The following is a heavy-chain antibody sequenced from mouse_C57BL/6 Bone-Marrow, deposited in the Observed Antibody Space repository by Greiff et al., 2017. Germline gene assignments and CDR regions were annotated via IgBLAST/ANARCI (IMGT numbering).Heavy chain of an antibody. V-gene: IGHV7-3*01. Sequence: EVMLVESGGGLVQPGGSLSLSCAASGFTFTDYYMSWVRQPPGKALEWLGFIRNKANGYTTEYSASVKGRFTISRDNSQSILYLQMNALRAEDSATYYCARDYYALDYWGQGTTLTVSS. CDR2: IRNKANGYTT. CDR1: GFTFTDYY. CDR3: ARDYYALDY. J-gene: IGHJ2*01. D-gene: IGHD1-1*01.